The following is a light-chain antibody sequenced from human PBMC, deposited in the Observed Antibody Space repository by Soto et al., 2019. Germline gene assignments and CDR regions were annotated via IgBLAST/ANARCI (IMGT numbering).Light chain of an antibody. CDR3: QQYVSSPRT. J-gene: IGKJ1*01. CDR1: QSVNINY. V-gene: IGKV3-20*01. CDR2: GTS. Sequence: EIVLTQSPGTLSLSPGERATLSCRASQSVNINYFAWYQQKSGQAPRLLIYGTSNRASGIPDRFSGSESGTGFTLTISSLEPEDFAVYYCQQYVSSPRTFGQGTKVDIK.